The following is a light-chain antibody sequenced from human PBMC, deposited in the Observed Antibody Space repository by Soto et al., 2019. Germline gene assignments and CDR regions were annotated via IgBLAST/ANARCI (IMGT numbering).Light chain of an antibody. Sequence: QSVLTQPPSASGTPGQRVTISCSGSTSNIGSNFVFWYQQLPGTAPKLLIYSDSQRPSGVPDRVSGSTSCTSASLAISGLRSEDEADYYCATWDASLSGRVFGGGTKLTVL. CDR3: ATWDASLSGRV. CDR1: TSNIGSNF. J-gene: IGLJ3*02. V-gene: IGLV1-47*02. CDR2: SDS.